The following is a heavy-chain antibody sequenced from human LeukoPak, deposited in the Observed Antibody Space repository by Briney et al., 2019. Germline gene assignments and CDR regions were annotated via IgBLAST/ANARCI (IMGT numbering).Heavy chain of an antibody. V-gene: IGHV5-51*01. CDR3: ARHPSIAARPGYYYYMDV. D-gene: IGHD6-6*01. CDR2: IYPGDSDT. Sequence: GESLKISCKGSGYSFTSYWIGWVRQMPGKGLEGMGIIYPGDSDTRYSPSFQGQVTISADKSISTAYLQWSSLKASDTAMYYCARHPSIAARPGYYYYMDVWGKGTTVTVSS. J-gene: IGHJ6*03. CDR1: GYSFTSYW.